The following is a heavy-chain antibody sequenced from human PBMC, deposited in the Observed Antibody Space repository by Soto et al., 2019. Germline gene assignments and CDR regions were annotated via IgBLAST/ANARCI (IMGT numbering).Heavy chain of an antibody. CDR2: IVVGSGNT. CDR1: GFTFTSSA. Sequence: SVKVSCNASGFTFTSSAVQWVRQARGQRLEWIGWIVVGSGNTNYAQKFQERVTITRDMSTSTAYMEMSSLRSEDTAVYYCAEKVGELGAFDICGQVTMVRVSS. CDR3: AEKVGELGAFDI. D-gene: IGHD3-10*01. V-gene: IGHV1-58*01. J-gene: IGHJ3*02.